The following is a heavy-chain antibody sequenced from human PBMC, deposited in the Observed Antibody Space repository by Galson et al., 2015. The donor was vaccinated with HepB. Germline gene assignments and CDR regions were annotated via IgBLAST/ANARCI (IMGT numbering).Heavy chain of an antibody. CDR2: ISDSGGST. J-gene: IGHJ6*02. V-gene: IGHV3-23*01. CDR3: AKELMPVAVLEGWGMDV. Sequence: SLRLSCAASGVTFSSYVMSWVRQAPGMGLEWVSGISDSGGSTYYADSVKGRLTISRDNSENTLYLQMNSLRADDTAVYFCAKELMPVAVLEGWGMDVWGQGTTVTVSS. D-gene: IGHD2-15*01. CDR1: GVTFSSYV.